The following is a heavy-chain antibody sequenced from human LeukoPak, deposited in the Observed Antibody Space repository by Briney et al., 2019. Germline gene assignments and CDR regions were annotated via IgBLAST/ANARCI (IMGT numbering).Heavy chain of an antibody. CDR3: AKVLSRYANDAFDI. V-gene: IGHV3-30*18. CDR1: GFTFSSYG. CDR2: ISYDGNNK. Sequence: GGSLRLSCAASGFTFSSYGMHWVRQAPGKGLEWVAVISYDGNNKYYADSVKGRFTISRDNSKNTLYLQMNSLRAEDTAVYYCAKVLSRYANDAFDIWGQGTTVTVSS. D-gene: IGHD2-2*01. J-gene: IGHJ3*02.